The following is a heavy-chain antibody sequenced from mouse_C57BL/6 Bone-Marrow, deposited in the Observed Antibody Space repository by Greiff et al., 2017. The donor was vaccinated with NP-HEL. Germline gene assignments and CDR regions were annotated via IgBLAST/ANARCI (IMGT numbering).Heavy chain of an antibody. Sequence: VKLVESGPELVKPGALVKISCKASGYAFSSSWMNWVKQRPGKGLEWIGRIYPGDGDTNYNGKFKGKATLTADKSSSTAYMQLSSLTSEDSAVYFCAPNYYGSSYDYAMDYWGQGTSVTVSS. CDR2: IYPGDGDT. CDR3: APNYYGSSYDYAMDY. CDR1: GYAFSSSW. J-gene: IGHJ4*01. D-gene: IGHD1-1*01. V-gene: IGHV1-82*01.